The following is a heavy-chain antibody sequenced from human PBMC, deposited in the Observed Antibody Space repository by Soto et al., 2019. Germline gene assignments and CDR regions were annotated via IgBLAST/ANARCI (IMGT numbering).Heavy chain of an antibody. CDR1: GGSFSGYY. J-gene: IGHJ6*02. CDR2: INHSGST. Sequence: SETLSLTCAVYGGSFSGYYWSWIRQPPGKGLEWIGEINHSGSTNYNPSLKSRVTISVDTSKNQFSLKLSSVTAADTAVYYCASGTVQLEDYYYYYGMDVWGQGTTVTVSS. CDR3: ASGTVQLEDYYYYYGMDV. V-gene: IGHV4-34*01. D-gene: IGHD5-18*01.